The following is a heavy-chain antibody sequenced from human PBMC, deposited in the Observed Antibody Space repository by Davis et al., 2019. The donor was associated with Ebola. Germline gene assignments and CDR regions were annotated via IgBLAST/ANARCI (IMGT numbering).Heavy chain of an antibody. Sequence: ASVKVSCKASGGTFSSYAISWVRQAPGQGLEWMGWISAYNGNTNYAQKLQGRVTMTTDTSTSTAYMELRSLRSEDTAVYYCARRDGYNLYYFDYWGQGTLVTVSS. CDR1: GGTFSSYA. J-gene: IGHJ4*02. D-gene: IGHD5-24*01. CDR2: ISAYNGNT. V-gene: IGHV1-18*01. CDR3: ARRDGYNLYYFDY.